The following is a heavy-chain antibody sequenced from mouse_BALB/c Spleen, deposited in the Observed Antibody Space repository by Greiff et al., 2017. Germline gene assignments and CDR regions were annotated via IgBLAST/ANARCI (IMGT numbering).Heavy chain of an antibody. V-gene: IGHV3-6*02. J-gene: IGHJ4*01. D-gene: IGHD2-1*01. CDR2: ISYDGSN. CDR1: GYSITSGYY. CDR3: ARDQELHAMDY. Sequence: VQLKQSGPGLVKPSQSLSLTCSVTGYSITSGYYWNWIRQFPGNKLEWMGYISYDGSNNYNPALKNRISITRDTSKNQFFLKLNSVTTEDTATYYCARDQELHAMDYWGQGTSVTVSS.